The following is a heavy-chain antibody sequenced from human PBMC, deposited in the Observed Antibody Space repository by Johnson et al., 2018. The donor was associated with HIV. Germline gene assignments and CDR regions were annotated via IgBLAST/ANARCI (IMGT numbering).Heavy chain of an antibody. CDR3: TGEYSYGDDAFDI. Sequence: QVQLVESGGGVVQPGGSLRLSCAASGFTFSTYGMHWVRQSPGKWLEWMTLIRYDGSNKYYADSVKGRFTISRDNSKNTLYLQMNSLRADDTAMYYCTGEYSYGDDAFDIWGQGTVVTVSS. J-gene: IGHJ3*02. CDR1: GFTFSTYG. V-gene: IGHV3-30*02. D-gene: IGHD5-18*01. CDR2: IRYDGSNK.